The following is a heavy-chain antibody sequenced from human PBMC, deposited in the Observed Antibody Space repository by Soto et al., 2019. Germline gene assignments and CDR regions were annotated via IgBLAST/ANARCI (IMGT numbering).Heavy chain of an antibody. V-gene: IGHV4-39*01. D-gene: IGHD2-8*01. CDR1: GGSVSNCNYS. Sequence: SETLSLTCTVSGGSVSNCNYSWGWISQSPGKGLEWIGSVYYRGRSYSKSSVKSRVTISVDTSKNQFALNLNSVTASDTAVYCCVSQRTYVLTHAYFDYWGPGALVTVSS. J-gene: IGHJ4*02. CDR3: VSQRTYVLTHAYFDY. CDR2: VYYRGRS.